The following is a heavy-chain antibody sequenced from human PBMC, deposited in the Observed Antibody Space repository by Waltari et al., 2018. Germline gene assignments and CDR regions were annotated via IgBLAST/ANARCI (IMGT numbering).Heavy chain of an antibody. CDR3: ARQSYYDESGHD. CDR1: GGSTRRRAYY. V-gene: IGHV4-39*01. D-gene: IGHD3-22*01. CDR2: IYYSGTT. J-gene: IGHJ4*02. Sequence: QLQLQESGPGLVKPSEPLSLTCTVSGGSTRRRAYYWVWIRQPPGKGLEWIGSIYYSGTTYYNPSLNSRVTISVDTSKSQFSLKLSSVTAADTAIYYCARQSYYDESGHDWGQGTLVTVSS.